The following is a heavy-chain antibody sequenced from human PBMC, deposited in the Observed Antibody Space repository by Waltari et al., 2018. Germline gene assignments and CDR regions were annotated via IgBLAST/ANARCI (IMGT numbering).Heavy chain of an antibody. D-gene: IGHD3-16*01. CDR2: VIYSGGTT. V-gene: IGHV3-23*03. J-gene: IGHJ5*02. Sequence: EVQLLESGGGLVQPGGSLRLSCAASGFTFNNYAMSWVRQAPGKGLEWVSVIYSGGTTYYADSVKGRFTISRDNSKNTLYLQMNSLGPEDTAVYHCAKEDFGGVDHWGQGTLVTVSS. CDR3: AKEDFGGVDH. CDR1: GFTFNNYA.